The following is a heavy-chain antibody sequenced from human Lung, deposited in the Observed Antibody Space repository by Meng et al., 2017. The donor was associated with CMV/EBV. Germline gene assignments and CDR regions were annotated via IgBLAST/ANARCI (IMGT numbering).Heavy chain of an antibody. D-gene: IGHD2-15*01. CDR2: INPKSGGT. CDR3: ASQGFVPGGSTSWNNWFDP. V-gene: IGHV1-2*02. CDR1: GYIFTDYF. Sequence: SVXVSXXASGYIFTDYFLHWVRQAPGQGLEWMGWINPKSGGTKYAQKFEGRVTMTRDTSITTAYMELTSLRYDDTAVYYCASQGFVPGGSTSWNNWFDPWGQGXLVTVSS. J-gene: IGHJ5*02.